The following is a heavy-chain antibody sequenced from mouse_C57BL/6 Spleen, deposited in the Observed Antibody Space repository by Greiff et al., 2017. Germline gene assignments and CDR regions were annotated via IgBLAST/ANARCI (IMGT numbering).Heavy chain of an antibody. CDR2: INPSSGNT. V-gene: IGHV1-7*01. D-gene: IGHD5-1*01. CDR3: ARGLSTLDY. CDR1: GYTFTSYW. J-gene: IGHJ2*01. Sequence: QVQLQQSGAELAKPGASVKLSCTASGYTFTSYWMHWVKQRPGQGLEWIGYINPSSGNTKYKQKFKDKATLTADKSTSTVYMQMSSLTYADSAVYYCARGLSTLDYWGQGTTLTVSS.